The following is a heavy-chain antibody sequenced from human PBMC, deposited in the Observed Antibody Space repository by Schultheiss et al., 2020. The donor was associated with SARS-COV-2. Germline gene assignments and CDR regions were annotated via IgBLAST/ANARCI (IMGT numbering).Heavy chain of an antibody. J-gene: IGHJ5*02. CDR1: GGSFSGCY. Sequence: SETLSLTCAVYGGSFSGCYWSWIRQPPGKGLEWIGEINHSGSTNYNPSLKSRVTISVDTSKNQFSLKLISVTAADTAVYYCARELIAAADPYNWFDPWGQGTLVTVSS. CDR3: ARELIAAADPYNWFDP. D-gene: IGHD6-13*01. V-gene: IGHV4-34*01. CDR2: INHSGST.